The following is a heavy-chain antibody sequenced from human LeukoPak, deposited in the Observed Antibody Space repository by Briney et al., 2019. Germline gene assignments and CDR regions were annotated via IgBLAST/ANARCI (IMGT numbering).Heavy chain of an antibody. V-gene: IGHV4-59*08. CDR2: IYYSGST. J-gene: IGHJ5*02. CDR3: AGVELGYSYGLNWFDP. CDR1: GGSISSYY. Sequence: PSETLSLTCTVSGGSISSYYWSWIRQPPGKGLEWIGHIYYSGSTNYNPSLKSRVTISVDTSKNQFSLKLSSVTAADTAVYYCAGVELGYSYGLNWFDPWGQGTLVTVSS. D-gene: IGHD5-18*01.